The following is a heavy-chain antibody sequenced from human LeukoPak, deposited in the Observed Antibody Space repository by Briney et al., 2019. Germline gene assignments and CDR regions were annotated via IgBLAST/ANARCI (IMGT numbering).Heavy chain of an antibody. D-gene: IGHD3-22*01. CDR2: IIPILGIA. J-gene: IGHJ3*02. V-gene: IGHV1-69*04. CDR1: GGTFSSYA. CDR3: ARDESRPNGYYYDTPDAFDI. Sequence: ASVKVSCKASGGTFSSYAISWVRQAPGQGLEWMGRIIPILGIANYAQKFQGRVTITADKSTSTAYMELSSLRSEDTAVYYCARDESRPNGYYYDTPDAFDIWGQGTMVTVSS.